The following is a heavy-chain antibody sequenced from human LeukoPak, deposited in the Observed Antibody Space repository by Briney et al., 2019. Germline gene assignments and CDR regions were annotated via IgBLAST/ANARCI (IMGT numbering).Heavy chain of an antibody. Sequence: ASVKVSCKASGYTFTSYYMHWVRQAPGQGLEWMGIINPSGGSTSYAQKFQGRVTMTRDMSTSTVYMELSSLRSEDTAVYYCARRYCNSTNCYTPFDYWGQGTLVTVSS. V-gene: IGHV1-46*01. CDR2: INPSGGST. D-gene: IGHD2-2*02. CDR1: GYTFTSYY. CDR3: ARRYCNSTNCYTPFDY. J-gene: IGHJ4*02.